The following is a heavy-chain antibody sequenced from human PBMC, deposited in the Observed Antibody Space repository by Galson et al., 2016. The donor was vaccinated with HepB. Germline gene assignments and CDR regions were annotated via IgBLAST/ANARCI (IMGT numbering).Heavy chain of an antibody. Sequence: QSGAEVKKPGESLRISCKGSGYSLSSYWISWVRQMPGKGLEWMGRIDPSDSYTNYSPSFQGHVTISVDKSINTAYLQWSSLKASDTAMYFCARPRGYSSDMTLESTYYYYGMDVWGQETTVTFSS. CDR2: IDPSDSYT. CDR1: GYSLSSYW. J-gene: IGHJ6*02. V-gene: IGHV5-10-1*01. D-gene: IGHD6-19*01. CDR3: ARPRGYSSDMTLESTYYYYGMDV.